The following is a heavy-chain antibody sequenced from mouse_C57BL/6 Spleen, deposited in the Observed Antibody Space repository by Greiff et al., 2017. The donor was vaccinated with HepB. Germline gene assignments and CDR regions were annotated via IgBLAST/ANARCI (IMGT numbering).Heavy chain of an antibody. Sequence: EVQLQQSVAELVRPGASVKLSCTASGFNIKNTYMHWVKQRPEQGLEWIGRIDPANGNTKYAAKVQGRVTITADTSSNTACLQLSSLTSEDTAIYYCARDRDYGSFAYWGQGTLVTVSA. D-gene: IGHD1-1*01. J-gene: IGHJ3*01. CDR2: IDPANGNT. V-gene: IGHV14-3*01. CDR3: ARDRDYGSFAY. CDR1: GFNIKNTY.